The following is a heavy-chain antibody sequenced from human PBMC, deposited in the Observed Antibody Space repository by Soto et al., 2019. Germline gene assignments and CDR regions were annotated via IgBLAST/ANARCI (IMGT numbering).Heavy chain of an antibody. Sequence: QVQLVESGGSVVQPGRSLRLSCAASGFTFSSYAMHWVRQAPGKGLEWVAVISYDGSNKYYADSVKGRFTISRDNSKNTLYLQMNSLRAEDTAVYYCARDRGRDGYNYFDYWGQGILVTVST. D-gene: IGHD5-12*01. CDR1: GFTFSSYA. V-gene: IGHV3-30-3*01. CDR2: ISYDGSNK. CDR3: ARDRGRDGYNYFDY. J-gene: IGHJ4*02.